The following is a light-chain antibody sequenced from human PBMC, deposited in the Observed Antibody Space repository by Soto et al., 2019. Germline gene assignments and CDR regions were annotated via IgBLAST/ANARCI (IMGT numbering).Light chain of an antibody. J-gene: IGKJ4*01. V-gene: IGKV1-12*01. CDR1: QDIGSW. CDR2: AAS. CDR3: QQANSFPLT. Sequence: DLPMTPSPSSQSPSVRATVTITCQASQDIGSWLAWFQQKPGRAPKLLIYAASSLQSGVPSRFSGSGSGADFTLAISSLQPEEFATYYCQQANSFPLTVGGGTKVDIK.